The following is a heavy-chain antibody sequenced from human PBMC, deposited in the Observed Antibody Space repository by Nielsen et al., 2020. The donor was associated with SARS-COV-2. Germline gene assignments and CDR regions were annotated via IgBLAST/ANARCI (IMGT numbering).Heavy chain of an antibody. CDR3: ARVAAELYYYGMDV. CDR2: IYYSGST. D-gene: IGHD6-13*01. V-gene: IGHV4-30-4*01. Sequence: SETLSLTCTVSSGSISSGDYYWSWIRQPPGKGLEWIGYIYYSGSTYYNPSLKSRVTISVDTSKNQFSLKLSSVTAADTAVYYCARVAAELYYYGMDVWGQGTTVTVSS. J-gene: IGHJ6*02. CDR1: SGSISSGDYY.